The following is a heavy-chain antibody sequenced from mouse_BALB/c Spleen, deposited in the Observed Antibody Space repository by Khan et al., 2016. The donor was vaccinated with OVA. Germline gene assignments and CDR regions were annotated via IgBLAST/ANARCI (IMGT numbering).Heavy chain of an antibody. D-gene: IGHD1-1*01. CDR1: GYTFTSYW. V-gene: IGHV1S41*01. Sequence: DLVKPGASVKLSCKASGYTFTSYWINWIKQRPGQGLEWIGRIGPGSSNAYYNDMFKGKATLTVDTSSNTAYIQLSSLSSEDSAVDFCAREDYYGRSCDAMDYWGQGTSVTVAA. CDR3: AREDYYGRSCDAMDY. CDR2: IGPGSSNA. J-gene: IGHJ4*01.